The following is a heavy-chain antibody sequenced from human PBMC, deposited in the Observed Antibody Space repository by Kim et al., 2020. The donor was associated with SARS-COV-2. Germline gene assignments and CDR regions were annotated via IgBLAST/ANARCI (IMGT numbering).Heavy chain of an antibody. CDR2: IKQDGSEK. D-gene: IGHD6-19*01. CDR1: GFTFSSYW. CDR3: ARVGYSSGWFPFDY. Sequence: GGSLRLSCAASGFTFSSYWMSWVRQAPGKGLEWVANIKQDGSEKYYVDSVKGRFTISRDNAKNSLYLQMNSLRAEDTAMYYCARVGYSSGWFPFDYWGQGTLVTVSS. V-gene: IGHV3-7*03. J-gene: IGHJ4*02.